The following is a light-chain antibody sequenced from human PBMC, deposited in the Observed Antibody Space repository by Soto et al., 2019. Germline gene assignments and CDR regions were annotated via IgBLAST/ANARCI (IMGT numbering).Light chain of an antibody. Sequence: QSALTQPASVSGSPGQSITISCTGTSSDVGGYNYVSWYQQHPGKAPKLMIYEVSNRPSGVSNRFSGYKSGNTASLTISGLQAGDEANYYGRYYTRSSTWVFGGGTKSTFL. CDR3: RYYTRSSTWV. V-gene: IGLV2-14*01. J-gene: IGLJ3*02. CDR1: SSDVGGYNY. CDR2: EVS.